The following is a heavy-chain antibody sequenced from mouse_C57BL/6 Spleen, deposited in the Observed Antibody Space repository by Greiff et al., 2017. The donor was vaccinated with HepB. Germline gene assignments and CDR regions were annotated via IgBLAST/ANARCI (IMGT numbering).Heavy chain of an antibody. CDR2: IDPSDSET. J-gene: IGHJ4*01. Sequence: QVQLKQPGAELVRPGSSVKLSCKASGYTFTSYWMHWVKQRPIQGLEWIGNIDPSDSETHYNQKFKDKATLTVDKSSSTAYMQLSSLTSEDSAVYYCARSDYLYAMDYWGQGTSVTVSS. V-gene: IGHV1-52*01. CDR3: ARSDYLYAMDY. CDR1: GYTFTSYW. D-gene: IGHD2-4*01.